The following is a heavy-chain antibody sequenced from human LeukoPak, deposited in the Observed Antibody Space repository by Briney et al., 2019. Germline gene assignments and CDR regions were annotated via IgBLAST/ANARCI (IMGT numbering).Heavy chain of an antibody. CDR2: ISTYNGNT. CDR3: ARDLCSSASCYVDYYYYGMDV. D-gene: IGHD2-2*01. Sequence: ASVKVSCKASGNTFSHYGISWVRQAPGQGLEWMGWISTYNGNTNYAQKVQGRVTMTTDTSTSTAYMELRSLRSDDTAVYYCARDLCSSASCYVDYYYYGMDVWGQGTTVTVSS. J-gene: IGHJ6*02. V-gene: IGHV1-18*01. CDR1: GNTFSHYG.